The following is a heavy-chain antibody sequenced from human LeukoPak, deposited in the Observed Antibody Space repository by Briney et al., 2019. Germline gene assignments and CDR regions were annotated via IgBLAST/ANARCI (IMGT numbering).Heavy chain of an antibody. CDR3: AREYYDSSAYNQEAIDY. V-gene: IGHV1-2*02. CDR1: GYTFTDYY. J-gene: IGHJ4*02. CDR2: INSNSGGT. D-gene: IGHD3-22*01. Sequence: ASVKVSCKASGYTFTDYYMHWVRQAPGQGLEWLGWINSNSGGTNYTQKFQGRVTMNRDTSISTAYMELSRLRSDDTAVYYCAREYYDSSAYNQEAIDYWGQGTLVTVSS.